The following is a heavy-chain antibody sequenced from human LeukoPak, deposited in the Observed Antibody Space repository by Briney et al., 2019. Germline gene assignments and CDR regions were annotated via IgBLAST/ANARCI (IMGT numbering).Heavy chain of an antibody. CDR3: LLNYDILTGYYTDY. J-gene: IGHJ4*02. Sequence: SETLSLTCAVYGGSFSGYYWSWIRQPPGKGLEWIGEINHSGSTNYNPSLKSRVTISVDTSKNQLSLKLSSVTAADTAVYYCLLNYDILTGYYTDYWGQGTLVTVSS. D-gene: IGHD3-9*01. V-gene: IGHV4-34*01. CDR2: INHSGST. CDR1: GGSFSGYY.